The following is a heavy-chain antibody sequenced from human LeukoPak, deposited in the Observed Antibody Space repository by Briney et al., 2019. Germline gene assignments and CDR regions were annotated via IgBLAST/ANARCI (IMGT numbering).Heavy chain of an antibody. CDR2: VYYSGTT. D-gene: IGHD2-15*01. J-gene: IGHJ4*02. CDR1: GGSISSTSYY. V-gene: IGHV4-39*01. CDR3: ARLAGLGYCSGGSCYFFDH. Sequence: SETLSLTCTVSGGSISSTSYYWGWIRQPPGKGLDWIGRVYYSGTTYYNPSLKSRVIISVDTSKNQFSLKLSSVTVADTAVYYCARLAGLGYCSGGSCYFFDHWGQGALVTVSS.